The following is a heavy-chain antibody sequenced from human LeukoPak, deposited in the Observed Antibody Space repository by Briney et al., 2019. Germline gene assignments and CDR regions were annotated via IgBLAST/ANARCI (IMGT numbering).Heavy chain of an antibody. V-gene: IGHV3-23*01. D-gene: IGHD3-10*01. Sequence: GGFLRLSCVASGLTFGNYGMNWVRQAPGKGLEWVSSIGGSGSTTYYADSVRGRFTISRDNSKNSMYLQMSSLRAEDTAIYYCAEVESSYCRIWGQGTLVTVSS. CDR2: IGGSGSTT. CDR1: GLTFGNYG. CDR3: AEVESSYCRI. J-gene: IGHJ4*02.